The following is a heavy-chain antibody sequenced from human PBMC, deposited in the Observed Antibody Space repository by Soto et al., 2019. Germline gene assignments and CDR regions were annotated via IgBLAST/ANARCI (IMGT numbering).Heavy chain of an antibody. D-gene: IGHD2-15*01. CDR2: IYYSGST. Sequence: ETLSLTCTVSGGSISSYYWSWIRQPPGKGLERIGYIYYSGSTNYNPSLKSRVTISVDTSKNQFSLKLSSVTAADTAVYYCARDQNCSGGSCYSASWFDPWGQGTLVTVS. CDR1: GGSISSYY. CDR3: ARDQNCSGGSCYSASWFDP. J-gene: IGHJ5*02. V-gene: IGHV4-59*01.